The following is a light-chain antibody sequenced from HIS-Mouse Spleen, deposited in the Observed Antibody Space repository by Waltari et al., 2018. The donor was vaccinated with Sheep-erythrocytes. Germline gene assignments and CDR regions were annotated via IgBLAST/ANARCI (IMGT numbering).Light chain of an antibody. J-gene: IGLJ1*01. CDR3: SSYAGSNNYV. V-gene: IGLV2-8*01. CDR1: SSDVGGYNY. CDR2: EVS. Sequence: QSALTQPPSASGSPGQSVTISCTGTSSDVGGYNYVSWYQQHPGKAPKLMIYEVSKRPPVVPVRFSGSKSGNTASLTVSGLQAEDEADYYCSSYAGSNNYVFGTGTKVTVL.